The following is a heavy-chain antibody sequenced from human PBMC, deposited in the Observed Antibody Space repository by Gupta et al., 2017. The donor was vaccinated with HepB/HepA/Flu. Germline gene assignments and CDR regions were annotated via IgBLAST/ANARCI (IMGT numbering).Heavy chain of an antibody. CDR2: INHSGST. J-gene: IGHJ5*02. D-gene: IGHD3-22*01. CDR1: GGSFSGYY. Sequence: QVQLQQWCAGLLKPSETLSLTCAVYGGSFSGYYWSWIRQPPGKGLEWIGEINHSGSTNYNPSLKRRGTITVDTSKNQVSLKLRSVTAAETAVYYCSRRVTYYDSSGQPRKWFDPWGQGTLVTVSS. CDR3: SRRVTYYDSSGQPRKWFDP. V-gene: IGHV4-34*01.